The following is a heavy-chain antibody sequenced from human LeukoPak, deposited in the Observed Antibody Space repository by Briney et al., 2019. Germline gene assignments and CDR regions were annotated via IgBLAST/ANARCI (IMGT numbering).Heavy chain of an antibody. CDR1: GGSISSSSYY. D-gene: IGHD3-22*01. CDR3: ARRSPLIVVAPNAFDI. V-gene: IGHV4-39*07. CDR2: IYYSGST. Sequence: SETLSLTCTVSGGSISSSSYYWGWIRQPPGKGLEWIGSIYYSGSTYYNPSLKSRVTISVDTSKNQFSLKLSSVTAADTAVYYCARRSPLIVVAPNAFDIWGQGTMVTVSS. J-gene: IGHJ3*02.